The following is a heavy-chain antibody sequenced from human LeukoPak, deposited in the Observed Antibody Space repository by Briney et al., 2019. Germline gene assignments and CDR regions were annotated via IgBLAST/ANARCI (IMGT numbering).Heavy chain of an antibody. CDR3: ATQYYDSSGRIGDY. Sequence: PGGSLRLSCAASGFTFSSYGMHWVRQAPGKGLEWVAFIRYDGSNKYYADSVKGRFTISRDNSKNTLYLQMNSLRAEDTAVYYCATQYYDSSGRIGDYWGQGTLVTVSS. CDR1: GFTFSSYG. V-gene: IGHV3-30*02. D-gene: IGHD3-22*01. J-gene: IGHJ4*02. CDR2: IRYDGSNK.